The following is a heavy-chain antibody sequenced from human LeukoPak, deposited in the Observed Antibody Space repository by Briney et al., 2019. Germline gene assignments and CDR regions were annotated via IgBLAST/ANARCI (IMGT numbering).Heavy chain of an antibody. CDR3: ARNDPDSSED. J-gene: IGHJ4*02. CDR1: GFTFSSYG. D-gene: IGHD3-22*01. V-gene: IGHV3-30*04. Sequence: GGSLRLSCAASGFTFSSYGLHWVRQAPGKGLECVAVISKDGSNEHYADSAKGRFTLSRDNAKSTAYLQMNSLRSEDTAVYYCARNDPDSSEDWGQGTLVTVSS. CDR2: ISKDGSNE.